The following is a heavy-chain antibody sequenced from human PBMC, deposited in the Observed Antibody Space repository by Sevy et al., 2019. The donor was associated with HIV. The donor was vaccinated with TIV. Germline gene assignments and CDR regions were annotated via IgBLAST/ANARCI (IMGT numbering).Heavy chain of an antibody. CDR1: GFTFGDYA. V-gene: IGHV3-49*04. J-gene: IGHJ3*02. D-gene: IGHD6-13*01. CDR2: IRSKAYGGTT. CDR3: TRDSAVAAAGRDHDAFDI. Sequence: GGSLRLSCTASGFTFGDYAMSWVRQAPGKGLEWVGFIRSKAYGGTTEYAASVKGRFTISRDDSKSIAYLQMNSLKTEDTAVYYCTRDSAVAAAGRDHDAFDIWGQGTMVTVSS.